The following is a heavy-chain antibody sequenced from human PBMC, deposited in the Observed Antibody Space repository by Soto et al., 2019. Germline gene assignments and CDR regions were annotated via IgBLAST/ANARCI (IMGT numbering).Heavy chain of an antibody. CDR3: ARDRKCSGGSCHADALDI. V-gene: IGHV4-31*03. D-gene: IGHD2-15*01. CDR2: IYYSGST. J-gene: IGHJ3*02. CDR1: GGSISSGGYY. Sequence: SETLSLTCTVSGGSISSGGYYWSWIRQHPGKGLEWIGYIYYSGSTYYNPSLKSRVTISVDTSKNQFSLKLSSVTAADTAVYYCARDRKCSGGSCHADALDIWGQGTMVTVSS.